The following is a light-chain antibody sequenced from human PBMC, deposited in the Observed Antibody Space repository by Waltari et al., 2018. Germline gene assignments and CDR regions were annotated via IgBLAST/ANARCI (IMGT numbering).Light chain of an antibody. Sequence: DIQMTQSPSSLSVSVGARVTITCRASQDIRDFLAWYQQKPGGVPRLLVYGASTLQSGVPSRFSGSGAGTDFTLTIRSLQPDDVATYYCQTYNHAPLTFGPGTKVEVK. J-gene: IGKJ3*01. CDR2: GAS. V-gene: IGKV1-27*01. CDR1: QDIRDF. CDR3: QTYNHAPLT.